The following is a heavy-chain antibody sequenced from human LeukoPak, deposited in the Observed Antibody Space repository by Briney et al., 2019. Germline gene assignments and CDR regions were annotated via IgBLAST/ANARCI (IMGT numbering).Heavy chain of an antibody. Sequence: GGSLRLSCAVSGFTFSSDWTHWVRQAPGKGLVWVSRINGDGTVTFYADSVKGRFTISRDNAKNTLFLQMNSLRAEDTAVYYCTPGGGRGTLVTVSS. J-gene: IGHJ4*02. CDR2: INGDGTVT. CDR3: TPG. D-gene: IGHD3-10*01. CDR1: GFTFSSDW. V-gene: IGHV3-74*01.